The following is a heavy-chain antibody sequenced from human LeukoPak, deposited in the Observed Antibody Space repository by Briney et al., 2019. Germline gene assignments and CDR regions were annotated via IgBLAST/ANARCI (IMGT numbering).Heavy chain of an antibody. CDR1: GFSVSSDY. CDR3: ARYHTALNY. D-gene: IGHD5-18*01. Sequence: PAGSLRLSSAASGFSVSSDYMAWVRQAPGKGLEWVSVIYSGGSTYYADSVKGRFTISRDNSKNTLYLQMNNVRVEDTAVYFCARYHTALNYWGQGTLVTASS. J-gene: IGHJ4*02. CDR2: IYSGGST. V-gene: IGHV3-53*01.